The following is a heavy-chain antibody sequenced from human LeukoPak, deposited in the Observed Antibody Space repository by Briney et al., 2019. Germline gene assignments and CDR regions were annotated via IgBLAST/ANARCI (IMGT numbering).Heavy chain of an antibody. V-gene: IGHV4-38-2*02. CDR1: GYSISSDYY. D-gene: IGHD1-26*01. Sequence: SETLSLTCTVSGYSISSDYYWGWIRQPPGKGLEWIGSIHRSVSTYYNPSLGSRSTISVATSKNQFSLMLSSVTAADTAVYYCARDVGATVHGYWGQGTLVTVSS. CDR2: IHRSVST. J-gene: IGHJ4*02. CDR3: ARDVGATVHGY.